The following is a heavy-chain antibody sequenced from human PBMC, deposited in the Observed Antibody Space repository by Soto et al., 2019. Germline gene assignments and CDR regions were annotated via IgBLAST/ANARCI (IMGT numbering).Heavy chain of an antibody. Sequence: QVQLVQSGAEVKKPGASVKVSCKASGYTFTSNGISWVRQAPGQGLEWMGWISANSGNTNYAQKLQGRVIMTTETATTTADMELRSLRSDDTAVYYCARDRNHGLDNWGQGTLVTVSS. D-gene: IGHD1-1*01. J-gene: IGHJ4*02. CDR3: ARDRNHGLDN. V-gene: IGHV1-18*01. CDR2: ISANSGNT. CDR1: GYTFTSNG.